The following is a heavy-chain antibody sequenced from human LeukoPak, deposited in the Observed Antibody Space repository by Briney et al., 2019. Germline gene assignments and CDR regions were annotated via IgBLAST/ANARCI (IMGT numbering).Heavy chain of an antibody. CDR3: ARDTYYDSSLVAFDI. CDR2: IIPIFGTA. J-gene: IGHJ3*02. D-gene: IGHD3-22*01. Sequence: SVKVSCKASGGTFSSYAISWVRQAPGQPLEWIGGIIPIFGTANYAQKVQGRVTITADKSTSTAYMELSSLRSEDTAVYYCARDTYYDSSLVAFDIWGQGTMVTVSS. CDR1: GGTFSSYA. V-gene: IGHV1-69*06.